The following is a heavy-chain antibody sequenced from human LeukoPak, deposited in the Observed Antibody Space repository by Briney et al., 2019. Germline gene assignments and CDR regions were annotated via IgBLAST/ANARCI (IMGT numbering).Heavy chain of an antibody. Sequence: SVKVPCKASGGTFSSYAISWVRQAPGQGLEWMGGIIPIFGTANYAQKFQGRVTITADESTSTAYMELSSLRSEDTAVYYCHVDYGDYEGFDYWGQGTLVTVSS. D-gene: IGHD4-17*01. J-gene: IGHJ4*02. V-gene: IGHV1-69*13. CDR3: HVDYGDYEGFDY. CDR1: GGTFSSYA. CDR2: IIPIFGTA.